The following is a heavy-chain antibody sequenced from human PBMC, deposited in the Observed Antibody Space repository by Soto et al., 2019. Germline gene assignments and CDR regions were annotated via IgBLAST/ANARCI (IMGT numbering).Heavy chain of an antibody. D-gene: IGHD5-12*01. J-gene: IGHJ4*02. CDR3: ARGGNSGYYYE. V-gene: IGHV1-2*02. CDR2: INPKNGGT. CDR1: GYTFSDDY. Sequence: QVQLVQSGAEVKKPGASVKVSCKASGYTFSDDYINCVRQAPGQGLDWMGWINPKNGGTKYAQKFQGRVTVTRDTSIRIAYMELSRLRHDDTAVYYCARGGNSGYYYEWGQGTLVTVSS.